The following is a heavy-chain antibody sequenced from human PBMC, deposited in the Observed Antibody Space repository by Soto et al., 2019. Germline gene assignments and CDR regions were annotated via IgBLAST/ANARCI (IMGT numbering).Heavy chain of an antibody. V-gene: IGHV3-21*01. CDR3: ARDAIELRYFDWLLGPHDAFDI. CDR1: GFTFSSYS. J-gene: IGHJ3*02. CDR2: ISSSSSYI. D-gene: IGHD3-9*01. Sequence: PGGSLRLSCAASGFTFSSYSMNWVRQAPGKGLEWVSSISSSSSYIYYADSVKGRFTISRDNAKNSLYLQMNSLRAEDTAVYYWARDAIELRYFDWLLGPHDAFDIWGQGTMVTVSS.